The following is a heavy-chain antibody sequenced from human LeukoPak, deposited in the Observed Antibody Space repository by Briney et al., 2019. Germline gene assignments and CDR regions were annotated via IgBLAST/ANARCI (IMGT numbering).Heavy chain of an antibody. CDR2: FDPEDGET. D-gene: IGHD3-16*02. V-gene: IGHV1-24*01. CDR1: GYTLTELS. J-gene: IGHJ6*02. Sequence: ASVKVSCKVSGYTLTELSMHWVRQAPGKGLEWMGGFDPEDGETIYAQKFQGRVTMTEDTSTDTAYMELSSLRSEDAAVYYCATDFRSSYGMDVWGQGTTVTVSS. CDR3: ATDFRSSYGMDV.